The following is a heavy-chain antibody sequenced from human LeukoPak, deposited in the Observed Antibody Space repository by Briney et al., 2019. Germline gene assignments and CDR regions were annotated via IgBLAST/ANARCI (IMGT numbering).Heavy chain of an antibody. J-gene: IGHJ6*03. CDR1: GGSISRYY. D-gene: IGHD6-13*01. CDR2: IYYSGST. CDR3: ARVLAAAGTGYYYYYMDV. V-gene: IGHV4-59*01. Sequence: PPETLSLTCTVSGGSISRYYWSWIRQPPGKGLEWIGYIYYSGSTNYNPSLKSRVPISVDTSKNQFSLKLSSVTAADTAVYYCARVLAAAGTGYYYYYMDVWGKGTTVTVSS.